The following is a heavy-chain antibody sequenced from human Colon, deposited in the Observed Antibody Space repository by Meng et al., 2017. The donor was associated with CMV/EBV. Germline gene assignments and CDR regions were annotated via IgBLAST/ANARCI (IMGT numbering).Heavy chain of an antibody. CDR1: GGSFSEYY. CDR2: IRHSGSTSY. CDR3: AGGSYQAWELLHY. D-gene: IGHD1-26*01. V-gene: IGHV4-34*01. J-gene: IGHJ4*02. Sequence: HGHPQRWGPALWKPSATLSLTVAVYGGSFSEYYWSWIRHPPGRGLEWIGEIRHSGSTSYSYNSSLKSRVTISIDTSKNQFSLELSSVTAADTAVYYCAGGSYQAWELLHYWGQGTLVTVSS.